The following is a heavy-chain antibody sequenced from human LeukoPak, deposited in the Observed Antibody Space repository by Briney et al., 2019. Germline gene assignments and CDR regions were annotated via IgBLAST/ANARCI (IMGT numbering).Heavy chain of an antibody. CDR1: GFSFSNHW. J-gene: IGHJ4*02. D-gene: IGHD1-1*01. V-gene: IGHV3-7*01. Sequence: GGSLRLSCAASGFSFSNHWMTWVRQAPGKGLEWVANIKSDGSEINYLDSVRGRFTISRDNAKESVSLQLNSLRAEDTAVYYCARCPLTQLEPDHFDYWGQGTLVTVSS. CDR3: ARCPLTQLEPDHFDY. CDR2: IKSDGSEI.